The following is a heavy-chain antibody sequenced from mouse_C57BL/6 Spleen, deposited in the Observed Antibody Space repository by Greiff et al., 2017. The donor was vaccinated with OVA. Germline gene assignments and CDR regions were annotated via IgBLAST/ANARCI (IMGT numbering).Heavy chain of an antibody. J-gene: IGHJ4*01. Sequence: VQLKESGGGLVKPGGSLKLSCAASGFTFSSYTMSWVRQTPEKRLEWVATISGGGGNTYYPDSVKGRFTISRDNAKNTLYLQMSSLRSEDTALYYCARRMSNYVNAMDYWGQGTSVTVSS. CDR1: GFTFSSYT. CDR3: ARRMSNYVNAMDY. V-gene: IGHV5-9*01. D-gene: IGHD2-5*01. CDR2: ISGGGGNT.